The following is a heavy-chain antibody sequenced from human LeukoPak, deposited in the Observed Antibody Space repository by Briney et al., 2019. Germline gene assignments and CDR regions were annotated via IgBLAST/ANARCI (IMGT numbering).Heavy chain of an antibody. Sequence: SETLSLTCTVSGGSISSYYWSWIRQPPRKGLEWIGYIYYSGSTNYNPSLKSRVTISVDTSKNQFSLKLSSVTAADTAVYYCARVYGDYGGWFDPWGQGTLVTVSS. D-gene: IGHD4-17*01. CDR1: GGSISSYY. V-gene: IGHV4-59*12. CDR2: IYYSGST. J-gene: IGHJ5*02. CDR3: ARVYGDYGGWFDP.